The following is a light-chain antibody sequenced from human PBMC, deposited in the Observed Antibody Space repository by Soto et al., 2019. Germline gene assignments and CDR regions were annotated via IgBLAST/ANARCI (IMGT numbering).Light chain of an antibody. Sequence: EIVMTQSPATLSVSPGERATLSCRVSQSVSSNLAWYQQKPGQAPWLLIYGATTRATGIPARFSGSGSGTECTLTISSLQSEDFAVYYCQQYNNWPSWTFGQGTKVDI. CDR2: GAT. CDR1: QSVSSN. V-gene: IGKV3-15*01. CDR3: QQYNNWPSWT. J-gene: IGKJ1*01.